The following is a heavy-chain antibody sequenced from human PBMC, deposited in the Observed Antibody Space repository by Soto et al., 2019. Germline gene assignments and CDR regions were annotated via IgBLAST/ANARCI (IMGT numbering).Heavy chain of an antibody. Sequence: SETLSLTCTVSGGSISSGGYYWSWIRRHPGKGLEWIGYIYYSGSTYYNPSLKSRVTISVDTSKNQFSLKLSSVTAADTAVYYCARDKRITIFGVVIEGDPTDYYGMDVWGQGTTVTVSS. CDR2: IYYSGST. CDR3: ARDKRITIFGVVIEGDPTDYYGMDV. CDR1: GGSISSGGYY. J-gene: IGHJ6*02. V-gene: IGHV4-31*03. D-gene: IGHD3-3*01.